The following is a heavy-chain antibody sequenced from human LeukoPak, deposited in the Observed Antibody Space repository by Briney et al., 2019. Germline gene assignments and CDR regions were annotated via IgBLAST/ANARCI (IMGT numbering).Heavy chain of an antibody. D-gene: IGHD6-19*01. CDR1: GFTFSSSG. CDR2: ISYDGSNK. CDR3: AKDVRRYNSGWYYFDY. V-gene: IGHV3-30*18. Sequence: GGSLRLSCAASGFTFSSSGMHWVRQAPGKGLEWVAVISYDGSNKYYADSVKGRFTISRDNSKNTLYLQMNSLRAEDTAVYYCAKDVRRYNSGWYYFDYWGQGTLVTVSS. J-gene: IGHJ4*02.